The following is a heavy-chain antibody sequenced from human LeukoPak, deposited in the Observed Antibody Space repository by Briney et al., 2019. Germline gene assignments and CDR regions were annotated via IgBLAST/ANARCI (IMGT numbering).Heavy chain of an antibody. CDR1: GFTFSSYA. V-gene: IGHV3-30*14. J-gene: IGHJ5*02. Sequence: GRSLRLSCAASGFTFSSYAMHWVRQAPGKGLEWVAVISYDGSNKYYADSVKGRFTISRDNSKNTLCLQMNSLRAEDTAVYYCVGGVNWFDPWGQGTLVTVSS. CDR2: ISYDGSNK. CDR3: VGGVNWFDP. D-gene: IGHD2-8*02.